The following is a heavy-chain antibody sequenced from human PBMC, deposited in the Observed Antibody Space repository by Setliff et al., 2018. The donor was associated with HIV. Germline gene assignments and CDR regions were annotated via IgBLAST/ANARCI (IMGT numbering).Heavy chain of an antibody. CDR1: NVSINSYY. V-gene: IGHV4-4*07. CDR2: ISSSGTT. CDR3: ARDPYCSGDGCFRYYQH. J-gene: IGHJ1*01. Sequence: TLSLTCTVSNVSINSYYWSWIRQPAGRALEWIGRISSSGTTNYNPSLKSRVKMSIDTSKNQFSLKLSSVTAADTAVCFCARDPYCSGDGCFRYYQHWGRGTLVTVSS. D-gene: IGHD2-15*01.